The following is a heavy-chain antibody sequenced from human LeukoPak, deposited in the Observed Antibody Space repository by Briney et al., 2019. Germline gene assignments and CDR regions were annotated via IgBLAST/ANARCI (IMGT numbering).Heavy chain of an antibody. D-gene: IGHD1-26*01. J-gene: IGHJ4*02. CDR3: ARAFRVPTSAKIFDY. CDR1: GGSISSGSYY. Sequence: SETLSLTCTVSGGSISSGSYYWSWIRQPAGKGLEWIGRIYSSGSTNYNPSLKSRVTISQDTSKNQFSLKLSSVTAADTAVYYYARAFRVPTSAKIFDYWGQGTLVTVSS. V-gene: IGHV4-61*02. CDR2: IYSSGST.